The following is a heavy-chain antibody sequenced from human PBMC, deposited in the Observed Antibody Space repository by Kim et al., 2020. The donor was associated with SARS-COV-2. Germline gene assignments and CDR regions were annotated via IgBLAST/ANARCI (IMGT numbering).Heavy chain of an antibody. J-gene: IGHJ3*02. CDR3: ARGNYYDRNAFDI. D-gene: IGHD3-22*01. Sequence: NPSLKSRVTISVDKSKNQFSLKLSSVTAADTAVYYCARGNYYDRNAFDIWGQGTMVTVSS. V-gene: IGHV4-4*02.